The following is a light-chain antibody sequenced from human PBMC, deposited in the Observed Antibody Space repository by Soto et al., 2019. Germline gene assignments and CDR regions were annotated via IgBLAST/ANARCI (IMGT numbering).Light chain of an antibody. J-gene: IGKJ5*01. CDR1: QTITSDY. Sequence: EVVLTQSPGPLSLSPGERATLSCKAIQTITSDYLAWYQQKPGQAPRLLIYGTSSRATGIPDRFSGSGSGTDFTLTISRLEPEDCAVYYCQCYSSPPLLTFGQGTRLEI. CDR2: GTS. V-gene: IGKV3-20*01. CDR3: QCYSSPPLLT.